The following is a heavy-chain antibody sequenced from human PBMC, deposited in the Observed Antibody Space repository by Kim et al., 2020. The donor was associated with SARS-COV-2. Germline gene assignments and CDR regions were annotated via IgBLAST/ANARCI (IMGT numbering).Heavy chain of an antibody. D-gene: IGHD6-19*01. CDR3: ARGEGSSGWYGRGWFDP. J-gene: IGHJ5*02. CDR1: GYTFTSYY. V-gene: IGHV1-46*01. CDR2: INPSGGST. Sequence: ASVKVSCKASGYTFTSYYMHWVRQAPGQGLEWMGIINPSGGSTSYAQKFQGRVTMTRDTSTSTVYMELSSLRSEDTAVYYCARGEGSSGWYGRGWFDPWGQGTLVTVSS.